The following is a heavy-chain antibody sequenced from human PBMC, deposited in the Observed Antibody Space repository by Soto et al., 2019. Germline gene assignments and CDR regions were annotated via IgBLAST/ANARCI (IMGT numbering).Heavy chain of an antibody. J-gene: IGHJ5*02. Sequence: PSETLSLTCTVSGGSISSSSYYWGWIRQPPGKGLEWIGSIYYSGSTYYNPSLKGRVTISVDTSKNQFSLKLSSVTAADTAVYYCAREHYCSGGSCYFRPRGNWFGPWGQGTLVTVSS. D-gene: IGHD2-15*01. CDR1: GGSISSSSYY. CDR3: AREHYCSGGSCYFRPRGNWFGP. V-gene: IGHV4-39*01. CDR2: IYYSGST.